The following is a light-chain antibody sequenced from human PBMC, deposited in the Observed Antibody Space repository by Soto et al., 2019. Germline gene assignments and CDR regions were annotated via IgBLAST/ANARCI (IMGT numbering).Light chain of an antibody. Sequence: IVLPQAPRPRSFSPRERTTPTSRDSQSVSSSRLAWYQQKPGQAPRLLIYGASTRATGIPARFSGSGSGTDFTLTISSLEPEDFAVYYCQQRSNWPITFGRGTRLEIK. CDR3: QQRSNWPIT. CDR2: GAS. J-gene: IGKJ5*01. V-gene: IGKV3D-20*02. CDR1: QSVSSSR.